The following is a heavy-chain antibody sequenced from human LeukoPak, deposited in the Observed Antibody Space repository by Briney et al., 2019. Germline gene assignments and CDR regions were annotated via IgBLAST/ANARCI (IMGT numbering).Heavy chain of an antibody. CDR3: ARSSRIVVVSYGAFDI. Sequence: ASVKVSCKASGGTFSSYAISWVRQAPGQGLEWMGGIIPIFGTANYAQKFQGRVTITTDESTSTAYMELSSLRSEDTAVYYCARSSRIVVVSYGAFDIWGQGTMVTVSS. V-gene: IGHV1-69*05. CDR2: IIPIFGTA. J-gene: IGHJ3*02. CDR1: GGTFSSYA. D-gene: IGHD3-22*01.